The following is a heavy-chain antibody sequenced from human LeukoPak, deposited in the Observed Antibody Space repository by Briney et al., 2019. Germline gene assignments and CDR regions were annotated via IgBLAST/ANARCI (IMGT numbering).Heavy chain of an antibody. CDR2: INAGNGNT. V-gene: IGHV1-3*03. Sequence: GASVKVSCKASGYTFTSYAIHWVRQAPGQRLAWMGWINAGNGNTKCSQEFQGRVTITRDISASTTYMELSSLRSEDMAVYYCARGGGSGYYYLFDYWGQGTLVTVSS. J-gene: IGHJ4*02. CDR1: GYTFTSYA. D-gene: IGHD3-22*01. CDR3: ARGGGSGYYYLFDY.